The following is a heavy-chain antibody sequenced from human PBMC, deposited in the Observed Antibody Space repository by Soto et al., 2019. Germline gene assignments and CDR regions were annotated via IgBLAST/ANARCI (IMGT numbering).Heavy chain of an antibody. V-gene: IGHV5-51*01. Sequence: PGESLKISCKGSGYSFTSYWIGWVRQMPGKGLEWMGIIYPGDSDTRYSPSFQGQVTISADKSISTAYLQWSSLKASDTAMYYCAISPDYYDSSGYSTDWGQGTLVTVSS. D-gene: IGHD3-22*01. J-gene: IGHJ4*02. CDR1: GYSFTSYW. CDR2: IYPGDSDT. CDR3: AISPDYYDSSGYSTD.